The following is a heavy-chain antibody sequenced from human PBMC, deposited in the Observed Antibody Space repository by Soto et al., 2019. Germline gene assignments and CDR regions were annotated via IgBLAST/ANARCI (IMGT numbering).Heavy chain of an antibody. CDR1: GFTFSSYG. V-gene: IGHV3-30*18. Sequence: QVQLVESGGGVVQPGRSLRLSCAASGFTFSSYGMHWVRQAPGKGLEWVAVISYDGSNKYYADSVKGRFTISRDNSKNTLYLQMNSLRAEDTAVYYCANHVGYGGNSSYYYYGMDVWGQGTTVTVSS. D-gene: IGHD4-17*01. CDR2: ISYDGSNK. J-gene: IGHJ6*02. CDR3: ANHVGYGGNSSYYYYGMDV.